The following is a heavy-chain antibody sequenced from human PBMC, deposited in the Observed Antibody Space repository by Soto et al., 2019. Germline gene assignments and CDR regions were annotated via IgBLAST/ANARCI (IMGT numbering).Heavy chain of an antibody. Sequence: PSETLSLTCTVSGGSISSYYWSWIRQPPGKGLEWIGYIYYGGSTNYNPSIKSRVTISVDTSKNQFSLKLSSVTAADTAVYYCARYYDFSRFDYWGQGTLVTVSS. CDR1: GGSISSYY. CDR2: IYYGGST. CDR3: ARYYDFSRFDY. D-gene: IGHD3-3*01. J-gene: IGHJ4*02. V-gene: IGHV4-59*01.